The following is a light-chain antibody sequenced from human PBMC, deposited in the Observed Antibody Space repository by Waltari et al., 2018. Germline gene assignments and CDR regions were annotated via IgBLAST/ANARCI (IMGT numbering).Light chain of an antibody. J-gene: IGKJ1*01. CDR1: QRVGRT. CDR2: GAS. CDR3: QHYLRLPVS. Sequence: EIVLTQSPGTLSLSPGERATLSCRASQRVGRTLAWYQRRPGQAPRLLIYGASSMAADIPDRFAGSGSGTDFSLTINRLEPEDLAVYYCQHYLRLPVSCGQGTKVEIK. V-gene: IGKV3-20*01.